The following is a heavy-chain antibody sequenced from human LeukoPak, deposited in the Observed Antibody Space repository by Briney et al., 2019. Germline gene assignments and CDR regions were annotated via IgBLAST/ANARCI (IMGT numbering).Heavy chain of an antibody. CDR3: ARVAGSGSYYSATLDY. V-gene: IGHV3-33*01. J-gene: IGHJ4*02. Sequence: GGSLRLSCAASGFTFSSYAMHWVRQAPGKGLEWVAVIWYDGCDKYYADSVKGRFTLSRDNSKNTLYLQMNSLRAEDTAVYYCARVAGSGSYYSATLDYWGQGTLVTVSS. D-gene: IGHD3-10*01. CDR2: IWYDGCDK. CDR1: GFTFSSYA.